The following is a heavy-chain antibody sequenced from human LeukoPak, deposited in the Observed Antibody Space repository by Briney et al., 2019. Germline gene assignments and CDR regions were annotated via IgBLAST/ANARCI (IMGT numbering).Heavy chain of an antibody. Sequence: SETLSLTCIVSGASISSYYWSWMRHPAGKELEWIGRLQPSGATNYNPSLESRVTMSVDTSKNQFSLSLTSVTAADTAVYYCARDSTGCAFDPWGQGTLVTVSS. D-gene: IGHD2-15*01. V-gene: IGHV4-4*07. CDR1: GASISSYY. CDR3: ARDSTGCAFDP. J-gene: IGHJ5*02. CDR2: LQPSGAT.